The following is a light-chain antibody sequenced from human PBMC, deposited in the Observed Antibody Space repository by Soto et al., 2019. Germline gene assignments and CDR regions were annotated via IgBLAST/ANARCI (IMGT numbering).Light chain of an antibody. CDR3: QQYDTSPLG. V-gene: IGKV3-20*01. CDR2: GAS. J-gene: IGKJ2*03. Sequence: EIVLTQSPATLSLSPGERASLSCRASQIVSNNYLAWYQQKPGQAPRLLIFGASNRATDIPDRFSGSGSGTDFTLTISRLEPEDFAVYYCQQYDTSPLGFGQGTKLEIK. CDR1: QIVSNNY.